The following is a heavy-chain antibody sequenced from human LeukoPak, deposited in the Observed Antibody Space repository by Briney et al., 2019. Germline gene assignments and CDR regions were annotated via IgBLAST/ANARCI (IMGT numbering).Heavy chain of an antibody. V-gene: IGHV4-34*01. CDR3: ARVVSGITIFGVVIARFDY. D-gene: IGHD3-3*01. CDR1: GGSFSGYY. J-gene: IGHJ4*02. CDR2: INHSGST. Sequence: SETLSLTCAVYGGSFSGYYWSWIRQPPGKGLEWIGEINHSGSTNYNPSLKSRVTISVDTSKNQFSLKLSSVTAADTAVYYCARVVSGITIFGVVIARFDYWGQGTLVTVSS.